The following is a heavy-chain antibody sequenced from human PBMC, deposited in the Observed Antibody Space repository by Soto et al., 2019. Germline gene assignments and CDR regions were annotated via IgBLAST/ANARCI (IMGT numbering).Heavy chain of an antibody. CDR1: GFTFSGSA. D-gene: IGHD4-17*01. J-gene: IGHJ4*02. CDR2: IRSKANSYAT. Sequence: EVQLVESGGGLVQPGGSLKLSCAASGFTFSGSAMHWVRQASGKGLEWVGRIRSKANSYATAYAASVKGRFTISRDDSKNTAYLQMNSLKTEDTAVYYCTRLTTVVTTDYWGQGTLVXVXS. CDR3: TRLTTVVTTDY. V-gene: IGHV3-73*02.